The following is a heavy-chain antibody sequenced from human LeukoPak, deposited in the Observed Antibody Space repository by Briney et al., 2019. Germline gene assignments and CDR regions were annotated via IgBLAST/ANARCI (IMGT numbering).Heavy chain of an antibody. D-gene: IGHD3-10*01. V-gene: IGHV3-30*02. J-gene: IGHJ4*02. CDR1: GFIFSDYG. Sequence: PGGSLRLSCVASGFIFSDYGMHWVRQAPGKGLEWMAFIRYDASNRYYVDSVKGRFTISRDNSKNTLYLRMNSLRGDDTAVYYCAKDGNFRVPGEDWGQGTLVTVSS. CDR3: AKDGNFRVPGED. CDR2: IRYDASNR.